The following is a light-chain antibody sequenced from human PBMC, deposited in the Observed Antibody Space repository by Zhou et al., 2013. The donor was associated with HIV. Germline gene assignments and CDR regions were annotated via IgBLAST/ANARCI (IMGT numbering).Light chain of an antibody. Sequence: EIVLTQSPGTLSLSPGERVTLSCRASQSISNYLAWYQQKPGQAPRLLIYGASNRATGIPDRFSGSGSGTDFTLTISRLEPEDFVAYYCQQYGSSPLTFGGGTKVEIK. J-gene: IGKJ4*01. CDR2: GAS. V-gene: IGKV3-20*01. CDR1: QSISNY. CDR3: QQYGSSPLT.